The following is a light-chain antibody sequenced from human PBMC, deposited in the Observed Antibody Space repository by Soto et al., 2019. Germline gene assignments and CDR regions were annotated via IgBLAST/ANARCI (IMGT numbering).Light chain of an antibody. CDR2: GAS. Sequence: EIVLTQSPATLSLSPWERATLSCRASQSVSSYLAWYQQKPGQAPRLLIYGASTRATGIPARFSGSGSGTEFTLTISSLQSEDFAVYYCQQYNNWPPWTFGQGTRLEIK. CDR1: QSVSSY. J-gene: IGKJ5*01. V-gene: IGKV3-15*01. CDR3: QQYNNWPPWT.